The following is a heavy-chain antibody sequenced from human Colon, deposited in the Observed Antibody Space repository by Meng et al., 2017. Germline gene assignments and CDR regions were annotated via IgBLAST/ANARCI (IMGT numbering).Heavy chain of an antibody. Sequence: GSLRLSCSVSGDSISDYYWTWIRQPAGKGLEWIGRMFPSGSTNYNPSLKSRVTMSVDMSKNQISLKLSSVTAADTAVYYCGIDSSSWFFNYWGQGTLVTVSS. CDR2: MFPSGST. D-gene: IGHD6-13*01. CDR1: GDSISDYY. J-gene: IGHJ4*02. CDR3: GIDSSSWFFNY. V-gene: IGHV4-4*07.